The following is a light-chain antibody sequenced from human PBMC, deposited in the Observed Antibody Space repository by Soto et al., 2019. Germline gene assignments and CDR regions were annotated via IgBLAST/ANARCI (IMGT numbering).Light chain of an antibody. CDR2: GAS. Sequence: DIVLTQSPATLSLSPGERATLSCMASQSVSNNYLAWYQQKPGQAPRLLIYGASNRATGIPDRFSGSGSGTDFTLTISRLEPEYFAVYYCQQYGSSGTFGQGTKVDIK. CDR1: QSVSNNY. V-gene: IGKV3-20*01. CDR3: QQYGSSGT. J-gene: IGKJ1*01.